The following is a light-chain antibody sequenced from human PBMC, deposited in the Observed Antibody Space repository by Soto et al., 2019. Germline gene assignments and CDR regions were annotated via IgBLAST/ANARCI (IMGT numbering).Light chain of an antibody. CDR1: RSLVYSDGNTY. V-gene: IGKV2-30*01. Sequence: DVVMTQSPLSLPVTLGQPASISCKSSRSLVYSDGNTYLNWFQQRPGQSPRRLIYKVSNRDSGVPDRFGGSGSGTDFTLKISRVEAEDVGVYYCMQGTHWPPTFGGGTKVEIK. CDR2: KVS. CDR3: MQGTHWPPT. J-gene: IGKJ4*01.